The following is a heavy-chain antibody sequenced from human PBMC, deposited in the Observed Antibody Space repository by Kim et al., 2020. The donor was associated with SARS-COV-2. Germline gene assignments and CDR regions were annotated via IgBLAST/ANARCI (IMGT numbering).Heavy chain of an antibody. Sequence: ASVKVSCKASGYTFTSYYMHWVRQAPGQGLEWMGIINPSGGSTSYAQKFQGRVTMTRDTSTSTVYMELSSLRSEDTAVYYCARLYCGGDCYHGYYYGMDVWGQGTTVTVSS. J-gene: IGHJ6*02. V-gene: IGHV1-46*01. D-gene: IGHD2-21*02. CDR3: ARLYCGGDCYHGYYYGMDV. CDR2: INPSGGST. CDR1: GYTFTSYY.